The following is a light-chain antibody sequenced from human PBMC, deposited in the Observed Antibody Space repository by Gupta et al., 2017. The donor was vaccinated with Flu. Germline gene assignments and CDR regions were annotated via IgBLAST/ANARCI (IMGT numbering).Light chain of an antibody. J-gene: IGLJ3*02. CDR2: TNN. Sequence: QSGLTQPPSASGTPGQRVIISCSGTSSNIGTNTVNWYPHLPGTAPELLIYTNNERPSGVPDRFSGSKSGTSASLAISGLQSEDEADYYCAAWDDSLNGWVCGGGTKVTVL. V-gene: IGLV1-44*01. CDR3: AAWDDSLNGWV. CDR1: SSNIGTNT.